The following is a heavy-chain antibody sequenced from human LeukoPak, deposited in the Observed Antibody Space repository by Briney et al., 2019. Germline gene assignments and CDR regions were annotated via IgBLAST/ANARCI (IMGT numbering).Heavy chain of an antibody. J-gene: IGHJ5*02. D-gene: IGHD7-27*01. CDR1: EYTFTSYA. CDR2: INTNTGNP. Sequence: TSVKVSCKASEYTFTSYAINWVRQAPGQGLEWMGWINTNTGNPTYAQGFTGRFVFSLDTSVSTAYLQISSLKAEDTAVYYCARDRVTGDRRRWFDPWGQGTLVTVSS. V-gene: IGHV7-4-1*02. CDR3: ARDRVTGDRRRWFDP.